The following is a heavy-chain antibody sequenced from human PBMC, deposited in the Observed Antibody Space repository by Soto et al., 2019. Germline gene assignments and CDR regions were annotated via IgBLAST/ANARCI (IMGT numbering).Heavy chain of an antibody. CDR1: GFTFSDYY. Sequence: QVQLVESGGGLVKPGGSLRLSCAASGFTFSDYYMSWIRQASGKGLEWVSYITSSGSSKYYADSVKGRFTISRDNPKNSLFLQMNSLRAEDTAVYYCARVDVYGYYYGMDVWGQGTAVTVSS. J-gene: IGHJ6*02. CDR2: ITSSGSSK. CDR3: ARVDVYGYYYGMDV. V-gene: IGHV3-11*01. D-gene: IGHD4-17*01.